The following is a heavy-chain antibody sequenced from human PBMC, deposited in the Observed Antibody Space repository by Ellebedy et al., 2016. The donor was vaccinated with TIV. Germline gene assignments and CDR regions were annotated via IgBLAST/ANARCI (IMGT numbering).Heavy chain of an antibody. CDR1: GGSISSGGYY. V-gene: IGHV4-30-4*08. CDR3: ARETYDGDMSFDY. CDR2: IYYSGST. J-gene: IGHJ4*02. D-gene: IGHD4-17*01. Sequence: SETLSLTCTVSGGSISSGGYYWSWIRQHPGKGLEWIGYIYYSGSTYYNPSLKSRVTISVDTSKNQFSLKLSSVTAADTAVYYCARETYDGDMSFDYWGQGTLVSVSS.